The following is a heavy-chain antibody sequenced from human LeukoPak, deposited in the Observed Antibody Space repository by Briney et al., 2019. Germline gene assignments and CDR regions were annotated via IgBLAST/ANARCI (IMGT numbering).Heavy chain of an antibody. Sequence: PSETLSLTCSVSGDSISSFYWNWIRQSPGKGLEWIGNIHYSGSSIYNPSLKSRVTISVDTSKNQFSLKLSSVTAADTAVYYCVGSFQHWGQGTLVTVSS. J-gene: IGHJ1*01. CDR1: GDSISSFY. V-gene: IGHV4-59*08. CDR2: IHYSGSS. D-gene: IGHD3-16*01. CDR3: VGSFQH.